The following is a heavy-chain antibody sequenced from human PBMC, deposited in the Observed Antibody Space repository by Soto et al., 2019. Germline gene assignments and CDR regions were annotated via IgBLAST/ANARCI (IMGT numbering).Heavy chain of an antibody. D-gene: IGHD6-19*01. CDR1: GFTFDDYA. CDR3: AKDGVAVDQPKNDAFDI. J-gene: IGHJ3*02. Sequence: EVQLVESGGGLVQPGRSLRLSCAASGFTFDDYAMHWVRQAPGKGLEWVSGISWNSGSIGYADSVKGRFTISRDNAKNSLYLQMNSLRAEDTALYYCAKDGVAVDQPKNDAFDIWGQGIMVTVSS. V-gene: IGHV3-9*01. CDR2: ISWNSGSI.